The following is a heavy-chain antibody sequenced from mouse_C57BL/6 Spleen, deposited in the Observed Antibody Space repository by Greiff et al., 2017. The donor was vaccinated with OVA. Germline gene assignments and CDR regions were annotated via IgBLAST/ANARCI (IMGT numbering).Heavy chain of an antibody. Sequence: QVQLQQPGAELVKPGASVKLSCKASGYTFTSYWMHWVKQRPGRGLEWIGRIDPNSGGTKYNEKFKSKATLTVDKPSSTAYRQLSSLTSEDSAVDYGARYTTGVATGAMDYWGQGTSVTVSS. V-gene: IGHV1-72*01. CDR3: ARYTTGVATGAMDY. CDR2: IDPNSGGT. J-gene: IGHJ4*01. CDR1: GYTFTSYW. D-gene: IGHD1-1*01.